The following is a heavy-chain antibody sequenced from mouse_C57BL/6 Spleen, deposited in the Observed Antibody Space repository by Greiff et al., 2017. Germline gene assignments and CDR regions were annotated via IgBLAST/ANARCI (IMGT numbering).Heavy chain of an antibody. CDR3: ARHDDYDNFDY. CDR2: ISSGGSYT. J-gene: IGHJ2*01. V-gene: IGHV5-6*01. Sequence: EVKVVESGGDLVKPGGSLKLSCAASGFTFSSYGMSWVRQTPDKRLEWVATISSGGSYTYYPDSVKGRFTISRDNAKNTLYLQMSSLKSEDTAMYYCARHDDYDNFDYWGQGTTLTVSS. D-gene: IGHD2-4*01. CDR1: GFTFSSYG.